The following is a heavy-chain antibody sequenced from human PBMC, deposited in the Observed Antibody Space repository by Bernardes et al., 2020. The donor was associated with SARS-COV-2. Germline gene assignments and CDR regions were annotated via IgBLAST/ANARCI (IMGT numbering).Heavy chain of an antibody. CDR1: GFTFSNYW. CDR2: IKPDGSST. D-gene: IGHD1-26*01. CDR3: ARGALSGTYGVGDY. V-gene: IGHV3-74*01. Sequence: GGSLRLSRAASGFTFSNYWMHWVRQAPGKGLEWVSRIKPDGSSTSYADSVKGRFTISRDNAKNTLYLQMNSLRVEDTAVYYCARGALSGTYGVGDYWGQGTLVVVSS. J-gene: IGHJ4*02.